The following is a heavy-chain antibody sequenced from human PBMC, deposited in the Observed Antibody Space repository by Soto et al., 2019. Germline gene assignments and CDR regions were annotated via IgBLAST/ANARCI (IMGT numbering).Heavy chain of an antibody. Sequence: QVQLQQSGPGLVRPSETLSLTCTVSGGSFSDNYWNWLRQSPGKGLEWIGDVYSSGRTNYNPSFGSRVTMSIDTAKNQFSLKLTSVTAADTAVYYCARIRRDTIFGVVIFGWFDPWGQGARVIVSS. J-gene: IGHJ5*02. V-gene: IGHV4-59*01. CDR3: ARIRRDTIFGVVIFGWFDP. D-gene: IGHD3-3*01. CDR2: VYSSGRT. CDR1: GGSFSDNY.